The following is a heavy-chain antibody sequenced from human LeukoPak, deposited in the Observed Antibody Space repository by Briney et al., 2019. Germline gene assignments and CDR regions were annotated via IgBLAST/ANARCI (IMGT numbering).Heavy chain of an antibody. CDR2: ISWNSASV. V-gene: IGHV3-9*01. Sequence: GGSLKLSCEASGFTFDDYGMHWVRQAPGKGLEWVSTISWNSASVGYVDSVKGRFTISRDNAKKTLYLQMNSLRPEDTALYYCAKDYGYSSSWYDYWGQGTLVTVSS. J-gene: IGHJ4*02. D-gene: IGHD6-13*01. CDR3: AKDYGYSSSWYDY. CDR1: GFTFDDYG.